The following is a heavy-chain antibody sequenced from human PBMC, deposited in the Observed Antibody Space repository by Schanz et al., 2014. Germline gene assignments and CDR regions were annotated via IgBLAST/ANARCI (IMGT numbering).Heavy chain of an antibody. J-gene: IGHJ5*02. CDR3: AKDMNREATAPES. V-gene: IGHV3-23*04. CDR1: GFSFRSYP. CDR2: ISSSGGHI. D-gene: IGHD5-12*01. Sequence: EVQLVESGGGLVQPGGSLRLSCAASGFSFRSYPMSWVRQAPGKGLEWVSSISSSGGHIYYADSVKGRFTVSRDNSKNTVYLHMNSLRDEDTAVYYCAKDMNREATAPESWGQGTLVVVSS.